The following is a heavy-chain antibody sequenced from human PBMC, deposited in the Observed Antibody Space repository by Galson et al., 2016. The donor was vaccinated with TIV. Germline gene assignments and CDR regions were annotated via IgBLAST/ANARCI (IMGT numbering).Heavy chain of an antibody. J-gene: IGHJ4*02. CDR3: ARGYGSDPDY. CDR1: GYTFSDYY. Sequence: SVKVSCKASGYTFSDYYLHWVRQAPEQGLEWMGWINPKTGGTIYAQKFQGRVTLTRDTTISTVYMDVSGLTYDDPAVYYCARGYGSDPDYWGQGTLVTVSS. D-gene: IGHD3-10*01. V-gene: IGHV1-2*02. CDR2: INPKTGGT.